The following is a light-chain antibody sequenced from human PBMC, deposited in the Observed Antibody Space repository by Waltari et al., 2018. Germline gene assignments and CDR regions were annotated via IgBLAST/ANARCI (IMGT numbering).Light chain of an antibody. V-gene: IGKV1-5*03. CDR1: QSISNW. Sequence: DIQMTQSPSTLSASVGDRFTITCRPSQSISNWVDWYQQKPGKAPKLLIYKASTLERWVPSRFGGSGSGTEFTPTISSLQPDDFATYYCQQYNSYSLLTFGGGTKVEIK. CDR2: KAS. CDR3: QQYNSYSLLT. J-gene: IGKJ4*01.